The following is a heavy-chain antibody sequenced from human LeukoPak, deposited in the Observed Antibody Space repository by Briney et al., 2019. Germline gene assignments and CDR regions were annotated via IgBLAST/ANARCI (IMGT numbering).Heavy chain of an antibody. J-gene: IGHJ4*02. CDR2: INPNSGGT. CDR3: ARALLFGELLPYDY. Sequence: GASVKVSCKASGYTFTSYGISWVRQAPGQGLEWMGWINPNSGGTNYAQKFQGRVTMTRDTSISTAYMELSRLRSDDTAVYYCARALLFGELLPYDYWGQGTLVTVSS. V-gene: IGHV1-2*02. D-gene: IGHD3-10*02. CDR1: GYTFTSYG.